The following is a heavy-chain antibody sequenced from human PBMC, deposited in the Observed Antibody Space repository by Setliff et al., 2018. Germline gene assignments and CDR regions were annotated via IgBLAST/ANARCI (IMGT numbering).Heavy chain of an antibody. V-gene: IGHV1-69*13. Sequence: SVKVSCKASGGTFSSYAISWVRQAPGQGFEWMGGIIPVFGTADYAQKFQGRVTITADESTTTFYMEVGSLRSDDTAVYYCAGEFYSFWSGYTDRQYYFYGMDVWGQGTTVTVSS. J-gene: IGHJ6*02. D-gene: IGHD3-3*01. CDR1: GGTFSSYA. CDR3: AGEFYSFWSGYTDRQYYFYGMDV. CDR2: IIPVFGTA.